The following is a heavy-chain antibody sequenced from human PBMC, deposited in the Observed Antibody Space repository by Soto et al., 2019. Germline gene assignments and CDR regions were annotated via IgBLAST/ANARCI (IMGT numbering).Heavy chain of an antibody. V-gene: IGHV3-21*01. Sequence: GGSLRLSCAASGFTFSSYSMNWVRQAPGKGLEWVSSISSSSSYIYYADSVKGRFTISRDNAKNSLYLQMNSLRAEDTAVYYCARANPEAVAGTLDAFDIWGQGTMVTVSS. CDR3: ARANPEAVAGTLDAFDI. CDR1: GFTFSSYS. J-gene: IGHJ3*02. CDR2: ISSSSSYI. D-gene: IGHD6-19*01.